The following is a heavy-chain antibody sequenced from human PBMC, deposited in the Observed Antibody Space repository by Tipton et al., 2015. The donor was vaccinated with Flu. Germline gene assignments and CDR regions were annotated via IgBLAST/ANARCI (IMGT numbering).Heavy chain of an antibody. V-gene: IGHV1-46*01. J-gene: IGHJ4*02. CDR2: INPSGGST. Sequence: QLVQSGPEVKKPGASVKVSCKASGYTFINYYMHWVRQAPGQGPEWMGIINPSGGSTSYAQKFQGRVTMTRDTSISTAYMELSRLRSDDTAVYYCARAMYYYGSGSYRQTFDYWGQGTLVTVSS. CDR3: ARAMYYYGSGSYRQTFDY. D-gene: IGHD3-10*01. CDR1: GYTFINYY.